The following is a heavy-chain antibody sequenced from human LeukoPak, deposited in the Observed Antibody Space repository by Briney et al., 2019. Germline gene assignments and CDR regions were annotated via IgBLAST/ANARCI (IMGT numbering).Heavy chain of an antibody. J-gene: IGHJ4*02. CDR1: GFTFSNYW. Sequence: GRSLRLSCAASGFTFSNYWMSWVRQAPGKGLEWVANIKEDGSEKYYVDSVKGRFTISRDNARNSLYLQMNSLRAEDTAVYYCASGRQLGYWGQGTLVTVPS. V-gene: IGHV3-7*01. CDR2: IKEDGSEK. D-gene: IGHD6-13*01. CDR3: ASGRQLGY.